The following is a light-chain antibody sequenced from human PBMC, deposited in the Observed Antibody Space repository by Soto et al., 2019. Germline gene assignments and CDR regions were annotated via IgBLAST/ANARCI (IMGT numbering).Light chain of an antibody. CDR1: SSDVGAYKY. Sequence: QSALTQPASVSGSPGQSITISCTGTSSDVGAYKYVSWYQQHPGKVPKLIIYGVSNRPSGVSNRFSGSKSCNTAFLTISGLQPEDEADYYCSSFTGTTTLDVFGTGTSSPS. CDR3: SSFTGTTTLDV. V-gene: IGLV2-14*03. CDR2: GVS. J-gene: IGLJ1*01.